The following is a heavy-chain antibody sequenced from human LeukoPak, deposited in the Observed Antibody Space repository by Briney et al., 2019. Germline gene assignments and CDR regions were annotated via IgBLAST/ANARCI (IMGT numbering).Heavy chain of an antibody. V-gene: IGHV3-21*01. CDR1: GFTCNTYS. CDR3: TRGSYGDYEY. J-gene: IGHJ4*02. Sequence: PGGYLRLSCAASGFTCNTYSMNWVRQAPGEGLEWGSSISPTSGHIYYADSVRGRFTISRDNAQSSLYLQMSSLRAEDTAVYYCTRGSYGDYEYWGQGTLVTVSS. CDR2: ISPTSGHI. D-gene: IGHD4-17*01.